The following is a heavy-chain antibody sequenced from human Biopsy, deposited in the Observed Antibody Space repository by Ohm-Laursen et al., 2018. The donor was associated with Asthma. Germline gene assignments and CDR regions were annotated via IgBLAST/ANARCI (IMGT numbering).Heavy chain of an antibody. CDR1: GFTFSIYD. CDR2: ISYDGGNK. CDR3: ARTHERWTSIQDDALDI. D-gene: IGHD4-23*01. J-gene: IGHJ3*02. V-gene: IGHV3-30*03. Sequence: SLRLSCAASGFTFSIYDIHWVRQAPGKGLEWVAVISYDGGNKFYGDSVKGRFTLSRDNSRNTLYLQMNSLRVEDTALYYCARTHERWTSIQDDALDIWGQGTMVSVSS.